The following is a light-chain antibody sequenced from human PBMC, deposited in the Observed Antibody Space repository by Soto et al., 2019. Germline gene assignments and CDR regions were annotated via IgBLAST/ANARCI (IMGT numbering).Light chain of an antibody. CDR3: AAWDDSLNGVI. V-gene: IGLV1-44*01. Sequence: QSVLTQPPSASGTPGQRVTISCSGSSSNIGGSTVNWYQQLPGTAPKLLIYGNNQRPSGVPDRFSGSKSGTSASLAISGLQSNDEADYYCAAWDDSLNGVIFGGGTKLTVL. CDR2: GNN. CDR1: SSNIGGST. J-gene: IGLJ2*01.